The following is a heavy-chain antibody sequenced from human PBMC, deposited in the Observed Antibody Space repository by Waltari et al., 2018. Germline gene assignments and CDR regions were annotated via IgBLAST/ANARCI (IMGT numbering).Heavy chain of an antibody. CDR3: ATSGRRYFDWLPHDY. CDR1: GYTLTELS. D-gene: IGHD3-9*01. J-gene: IGHJ4*02. CDR2: FDPEDGET. V-gene: IGHV1-24*01. Sequence: QVQLVQSGAEVKKPGASVKVSCKVSGYTLTELSMHCVRQAPGKGLEWMGGFDPEDGETIYAQKFKGRVTMTEDTSTDTAYMELSSLRSEDTAVYYCATSGRRYFDWLPHDYWGQGTLVTVSS.